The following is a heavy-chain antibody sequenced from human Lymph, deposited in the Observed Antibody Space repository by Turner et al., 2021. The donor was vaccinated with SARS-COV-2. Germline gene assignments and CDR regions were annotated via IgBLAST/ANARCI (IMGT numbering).Heavy chain of an antibody. J-gene: IGHJ4*02. CDR2: INPSGDST. Sequence: QVQLVQSGAEVKKPVASVMVSCKASGYTFTSYYMHWVRQAPGQGLEWMGIINPSGDSTSYAQKFQGRVTMTRDTSTSTVYMELSSLRYEDTAVYYCARVGPGGFDYWGQGTPVTVSS. CDR1: GYTFTSYY. V-gene: IGHV1-46*01. D-gene: IGHD2-15*01. CDR3: ARVGPGGFDY.